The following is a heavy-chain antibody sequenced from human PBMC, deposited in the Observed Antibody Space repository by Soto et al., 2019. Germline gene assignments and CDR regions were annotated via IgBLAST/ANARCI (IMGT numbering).Heavy chain of an antibody. Sequence: PSETLSLTCTVSGGSISSSSYYWGWIRQPPGKGLEWIGSIYYSGSTYYNPSLKSRVTISVDTSKNQFSLKLSSVTAADTAVYYCARRGRTTVNNYYYYYMDVWGKGTTVTVSS. D-gene: IGHD4-17*01. CDR3: ARRGRTTVNNYYYYYMDV. CDR1: GGSISSSSYY. V-gene: IGHV4-39*07. J-gene: IGHJ6*03. CDR2: IYYSGST.